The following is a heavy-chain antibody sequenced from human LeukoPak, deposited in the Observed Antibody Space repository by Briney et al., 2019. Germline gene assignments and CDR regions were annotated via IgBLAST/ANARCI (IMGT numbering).Heavy chain of an antibody. D-gene: IGHD3-22*01. CDR3: AREAEDSSCYSYFDY. J-gene: IGHJ4*02. CDR1: GFTFSSYW. CDR2: IKQDGSEK. V-gene: IGHV3-7*01. Sequence: GGSLRLTCAASGFTFSSYWMSWVRQAPGKGLEWVANIKQDGSEKYYVDSVKGRFTISRDNAKNSLYLQMNSLRAEDTAVYYCAREAEDSSCYSYFDYWGQGTLVTVSS.